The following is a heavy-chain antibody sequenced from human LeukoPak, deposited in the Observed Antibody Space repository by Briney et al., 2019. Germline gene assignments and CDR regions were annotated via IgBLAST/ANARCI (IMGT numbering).Heavy chain of an antibody. V-gene: IGHV3-74*01. CDR3: ARSFGRGKYSYYFDF. Sequence: GGSLRLSCAASGFSFSSDWMHWVRQVPGEGLVWVSRINSDGTSTAYADSVKGRFTISRDNAKNTLYLQMNSLRVEDTAVYYCARSFGRGKYSYYFDFWGQGTLVTVSS. CDR1: GFSFSSDW. CDR2: INSDGTST. J-gene: IGHJ4*02. D-gene: IGHD1-26*01.